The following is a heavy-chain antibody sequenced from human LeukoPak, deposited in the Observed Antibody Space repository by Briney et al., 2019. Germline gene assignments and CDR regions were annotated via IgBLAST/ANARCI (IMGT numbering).Heavy chain of an antibody. CDR1: GFTFGDYA. V-gene: IGHV3-49*04. J-gene: IGHJ4*02. Sequence: PGGSLRLSCTASGFTFGDYAMSWVRQAPGKGLEWVGFIRSKAYGGTTEYAASVKGRFTISRDDSKSIAYLQMNSLKTEDTAVYYCTRNTLGMVAVAGPFDYWGQGTLVTVSS. CDR3: TRNTLGMVAVAGPFDY. CDR2: IRSKAYGGTT. D-gene: IGHD6-19*01.